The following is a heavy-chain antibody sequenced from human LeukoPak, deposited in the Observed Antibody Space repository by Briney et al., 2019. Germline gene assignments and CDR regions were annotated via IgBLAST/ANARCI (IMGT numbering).Heavy chain of an antibody. CDR3: ARVGYGDYVYYYYMDV. CDR2: ISAYNGNT. Sequence: GASVKVSCKASGYTFTSYGISWVRQAPGQGLEWMGWISAYNGNTNYAQKLQGRVTMTTATSTSTAYMELRSLRSDDTAVYYCARVGYGDYVYYYYMDVWGKGTTVTVSS. D-gene: IGHD4-17*01. V-gene: IGHV1-18*01. J-gene: IGHJ6*03. CDR1: GYTFTSYG.